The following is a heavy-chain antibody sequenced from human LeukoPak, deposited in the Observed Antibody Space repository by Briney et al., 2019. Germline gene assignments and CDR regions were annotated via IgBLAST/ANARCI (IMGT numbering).Heavy chain of an antibody. CDR2: VSSSSSYT. J-gene: IGHJ4*02. V-gene: IGHV3-11*03. CDR1: GFTFSDYY. D-gene: IGHD5-12*01. CDR3: ARRTYDPSLMAHLDY. Sequence: PGESLRLSCAASGFTFSDYYMRWIRQAPGKGREGVSYVSSSSSYTNYADSVKGRFTISRDNAKNSLYLETNSLRAEDTAVYYCARRTYDPSLMAHLDYWGQGTLVTV.